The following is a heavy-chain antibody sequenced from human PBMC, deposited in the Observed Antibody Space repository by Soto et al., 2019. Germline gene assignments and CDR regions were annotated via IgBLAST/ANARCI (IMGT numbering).Heavy chain of an antibody. CDR3: AKVLESGYSYGYYYYGMDV. D-gene: IGHD5-18*01. CDR1: GFTFSSYG. Sequence: QVQLVESGGGVVQPGRSLRLSCAASGFTFSSYGMHWVRQAPGKGLEWVAVISYDGSNKYYADSVKGRFTISRDNSKNTLYLQMNSLRAEDTAVYYCAKVLESGYSYGYYYYGMDVWGQGTTVTVSS. CDR2: ISYDGSNK. V-gene: IGHV3-30*18. J-gene: IGHJ6*02.